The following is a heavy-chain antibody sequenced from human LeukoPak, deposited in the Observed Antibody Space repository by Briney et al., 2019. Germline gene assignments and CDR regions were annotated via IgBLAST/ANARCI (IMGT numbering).Heavy chain of an antibody. V-gene: IGHV3-7*01. CDR3: ARVHHDFWSGYSLSDWFDP. CDR2: IKQDGSEK. Sequence: PGGSLRLSCAASGFTFSSYWMSWVRQAPGKGLEWVANIKQDGSEKYYVDSVKGRFTISRDNAKNSLYLQMNSLRAEDTAVYYCARVHHDFWSGYSLSDWFDPWGQGTLVTASS. CDR1: GFTFSSYW. D-gene: IGHD3-3*01. J-gene: IGHJ5*02.